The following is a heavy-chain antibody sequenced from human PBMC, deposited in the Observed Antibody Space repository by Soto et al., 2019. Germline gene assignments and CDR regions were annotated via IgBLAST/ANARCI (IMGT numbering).Heavy chain of an antibody. D-gene: IGHD1-26*01. Sequence: QVQLVQSGAEVKKPGSSVKVSCKASGGTFSSYAISWVRQAPGQGLEWMGGVISIFGTADYAQKFQVRVTITADESTSTAYMELSSLRSEDTAVYYCAAAREVRYDCYGMDVWGHGTTVTVSS. CDR3: AAAREVRYDCYGMDV. V-gene: IGHV1-69*12. CDR1: GGTFSSYA. CDR2: VISIFGTA. J-gene: IGHJ6*02.